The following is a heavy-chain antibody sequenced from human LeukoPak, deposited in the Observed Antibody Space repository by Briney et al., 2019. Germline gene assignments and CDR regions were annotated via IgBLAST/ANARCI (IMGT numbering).Heavy chain of an antibody. V-gene: IGHV4-38-2*01. J-gene: IGHJ4*02. D-gene: IGHD6-19*01. Sequence: PSETLSLTCAVSGYSISRGSYWGWIRQPPGKGLGWIGSVYHSGSAYYNPSLKSRVTISVDTSKNQFSLKLTSMTAADTAVYYCARGKVAVAAGFDYWGQGTLVTVSS. CDR1: GYSISRGSY. CDR3: ARGKVAVAAGFDY. CDR2: VYHSGSA.